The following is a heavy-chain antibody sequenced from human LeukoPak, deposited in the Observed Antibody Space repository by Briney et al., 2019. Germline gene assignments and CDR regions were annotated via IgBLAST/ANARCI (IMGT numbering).Heavy chain of an antibody. CDR3: ARGRSNVIVVGFLRFDP. V-gene: IGHV4-34*01. CDR1: GGSFSGYY. D-gene: IGHD2-15*01. J-gene: IGHJ5*02. CDR2: INHSGST. Sequence: SETLSLTCAVYGGSFSGYYWSWIRQPPGKGLEWIGEINHSGSTNYNPSLKSRVTISVDTSKNQFSLKLSSVTAADTAVYYCARGRSNVIVVGFLRFDPWGQGTLVTVSS.